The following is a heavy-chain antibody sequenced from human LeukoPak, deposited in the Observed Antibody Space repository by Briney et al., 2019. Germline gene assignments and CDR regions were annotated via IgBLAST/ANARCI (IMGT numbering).Heavy chain of an antibody. V-gene: IGHV4-59*08. CDR2: VHYSGST. Sequence: SETLSLTCTVSGGSISSYYWSWIRQPPGKGLEWIGFVHYSGSTHYNPSLKSRVTISVDTSKNQVSLKLRSVTAADTAVYYCARSNYDVLTGWGQGTLVTVSS. J-gene: IGHJ4*02. D-gene: IGHD3-9*01. CDR1: GGSISSYY. CDR3: ARSNYDVLTG.